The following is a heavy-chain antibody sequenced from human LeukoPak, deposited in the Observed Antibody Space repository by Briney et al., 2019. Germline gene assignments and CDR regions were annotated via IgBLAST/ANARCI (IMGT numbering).Heavy chain of an antibody. CDR3: VRGGPNKSGWTLDY. Sequence: ASVKVSCKGSGYTLTNYAIHWVRQAPGQRLEWMGWFNSDTGNTGYSQKFQGRVTISRDTSANTAYMELNRLRPEDTAVFYCVRGGPNKSGWTLDYWGQGTLVTVSS. D-gene: IGHD6-19*01. CDR1: GYTLTNYA. CDR2: FNSDTGNT. V-gene: IGHV1-3*01. J-gene: IGHJ4*02.